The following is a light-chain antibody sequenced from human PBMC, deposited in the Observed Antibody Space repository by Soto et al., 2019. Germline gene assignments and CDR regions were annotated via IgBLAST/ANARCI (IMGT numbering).Light chain of an antibody. CDR1: QSVSSN. J-gene: IGKJ2*01. V-gene: IGKV3-15*01. Sequence: EIVMTQSPATLSVSPGERATLSCRASQSVSSNLVWYQQKRGQAPRLLIYGASTRATGIPARFSGSGSGTEFTLTISSQQSEDFAVYYCQQYNNWPPTFGQGTKLEIQ. CDR3: QQYNNWPPT. CDR2: GAS.